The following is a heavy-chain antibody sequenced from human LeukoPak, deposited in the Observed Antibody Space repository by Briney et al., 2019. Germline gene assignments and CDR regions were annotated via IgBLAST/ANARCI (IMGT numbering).Heavy chain of an antibody. D-gene: IGHD5-12*01. V-gene: IGHV4-59*12. CDR1: GGSISTYY. J-gene: IGHJ4*02. CDR2: IYYSGNT. Sequence: PSETLSLTCTVSGGSISTYYWSWIRQPPGKGLEWIGYIYYSGNTNYNPSLKNRVTISVDTSKNQFSLKLSSVTAADTAVYYCARGNGGYIFDYWGQGTLVTVSS. CDR3: ARGNGGYIFDY.